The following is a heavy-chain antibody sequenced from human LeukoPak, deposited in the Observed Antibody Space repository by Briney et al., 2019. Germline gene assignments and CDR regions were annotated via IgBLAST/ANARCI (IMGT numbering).Heavy chain of an antibody. Sequence: PEGSLRLSCAASGFTFSSYEMNWARQAPGKGLAWVSYISSSGSTIYYADSVKGRFTISRDNAKNSLYLQMNSLRAEDTAVYYCARDETVRLDAFDIWGQGTMVTVSS. V-gene: IGHV3-48*03. J-gene: IGHJ3*02. CDR3: ARDETVRLDAFDI. D-gene: IGHD4-17*01. CDR2: ISSSGSTI. CDR1: GFTFSSYE.